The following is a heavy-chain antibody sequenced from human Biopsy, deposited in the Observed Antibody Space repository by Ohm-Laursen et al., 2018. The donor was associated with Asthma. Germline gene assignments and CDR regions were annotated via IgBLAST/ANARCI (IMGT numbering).Heavy chain of an antibody. CDR3: ARVVSYGDIYFGIDV. CDR1: GGYTGSSDHH. D-gene: IGHD4-17*01. Sequence: SQTLSLTCRVSGGYTGSSDHHWAWIRQAPGKGLEWIGFVFWSGSTHYSRSLERRVSISIDTATNEFSMKLWSFTPADTAVYFCARVVSYGDIYFGIDVWGPGNTVVVS. V-gene: IGHV4-30-4*01. CDR2: VFWSGST. J-gene: IGHJ6*02.